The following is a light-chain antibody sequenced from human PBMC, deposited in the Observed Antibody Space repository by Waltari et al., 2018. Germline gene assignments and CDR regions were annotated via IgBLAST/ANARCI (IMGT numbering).Light chain of an antibody. J-gene: IGLJ2*01. CDR3: AAWDDSLNGDLV. CDR1: SSNIGSNT. V-gene: IGLV1-44*01. CDR2: SNN. Sequence: QSVLTQPPSASGTPGQRVTISCSGSSSNIGSNTVNWYQQLPRTAPKLLIYSNNQRPSGVPGRFSGSNAGTSASLAISGLQSEDEADYYCAAWDDSLNGDLVFGGGTKLTVL.